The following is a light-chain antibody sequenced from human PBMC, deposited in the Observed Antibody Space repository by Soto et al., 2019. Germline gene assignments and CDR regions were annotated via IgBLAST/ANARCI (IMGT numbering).Light chain of an antibody. V-gene: IGKV1-12*01. CDR2: AAS. CDR1: QGISSW. J-gene: IGKJ4*01. Sequence: DIQMTQSPSFVSASVGDRVTITCRASQGISSWLAWYQHKPGRAPKLLIHAASSLESGVPSRLRDRGSGTDFTLTISSLQHEDFATYYCQQTTSFPLTFGGGTKVEIK. CDR3: QQTTSFPLT.